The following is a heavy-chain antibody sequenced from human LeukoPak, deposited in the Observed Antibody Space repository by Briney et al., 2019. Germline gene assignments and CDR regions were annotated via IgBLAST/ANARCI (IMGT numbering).Heavy chain of an antibody. Sequence: GGSLRLSCAASGFTFSSYGMHWVRQAPGKGLEWVAVISYDGSNKYYADSVKGRFTISRDNSKNTLYLQMNSLRAEDTAVHYCANLGQGHANTDYWGQGTLVTVSS. CDR3: ANLGQGHANTDY. V-gene: IGHV3-30*18. CDR1: GFTFSSYG. D-gene: IGHD1/OR15-1a*01. J-gene: IGHJ4*02. CDR2: ISYDGSNK.